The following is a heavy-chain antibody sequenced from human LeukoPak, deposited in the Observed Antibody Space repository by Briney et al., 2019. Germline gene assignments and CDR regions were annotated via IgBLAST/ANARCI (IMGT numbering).Heavy chain of an antibody. V-gene: IGHV3-23*01. Sequence: GGSLRLSCAVSGFTFSSYAMSWVRQAPGKGLEWVSAISTSGGSTYYADSVKGRFTISRDNSKNTLYLQMNSLRAEDTAVYYCARDIGFTVVRGAMLYYYAMDVWGQGTTVTISS. CDR1: GFTFSSYA. CDR2: ISTSGGST. CDR3: ARDIGFTVVRGAMLYYYAMDV. D-gene: IGHD3-10*01. J-gene: IGHJ6*02.